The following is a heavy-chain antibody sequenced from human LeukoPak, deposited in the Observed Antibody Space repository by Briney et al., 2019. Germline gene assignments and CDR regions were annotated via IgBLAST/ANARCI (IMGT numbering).Heavy chain of an antibody. D-gene: IGHD3-10*01. CDR3: ARGKKVIWLGAKTQGYFDY. CDR2: INHSGST. Sequence: SETLSLTCAVYGGSFSGYYWSWIRQPPGKGLEWIGEINHSGSTNYNPSLKSRVTISVDTSKNQFSLKLSSVTAADTAVYYCARGKKVIWLGAKTQGYFDYWGQGTLVTVSS. V-gene: IGHV4-34*01. CDR1: GGSFSGYY. J-gene: IGHJ4*02.